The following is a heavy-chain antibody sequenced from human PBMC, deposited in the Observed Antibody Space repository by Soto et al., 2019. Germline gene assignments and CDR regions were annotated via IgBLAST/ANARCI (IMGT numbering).Heavy chain of an antibody. CDR3: ARVGSSGWSPDY. CDR1: GGSISGHY. Sequence: PSETLSLTCTVSGGSISGHYWTWIRQPPGKGLEWIGYIFYSGSTNYNPSLKSRLTISVDTSKNQFSLKLTSVTAADTALYYCARVGSSGWSPDYWGPGTLVTVSS. J-gene: IGHJ4*02. V-gene: IGHV4-59*11. CDR2: IFYSGST. D-gene: IGHD6-19*01.